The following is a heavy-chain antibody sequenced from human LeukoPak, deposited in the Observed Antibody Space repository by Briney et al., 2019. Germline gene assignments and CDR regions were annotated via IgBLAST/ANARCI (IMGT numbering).Heavy chain of an antibody. D-gene: IGHD5-18*01. Sequence: ASVKVSCKAYGFTFTGYSMHWVRQAPGQGLEWMGRINPNSGGTNYAQKFQGRVTMTRDTSISTAYRELSRLRSDDTAVYYCARSRMDTAMVANDAFDIWGQGTMVTVSS. CDR1: GFTFTGYS. V-gene: IGHV1-2*06. CDR2: INPNSGGT. J-gene: IGHJ3*02. CDR3: ARSRMDTAMVANDAFDI.